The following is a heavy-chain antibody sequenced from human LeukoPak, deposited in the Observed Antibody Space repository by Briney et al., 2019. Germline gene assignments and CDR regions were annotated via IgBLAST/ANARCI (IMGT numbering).Heavy chain of an antibody. Sequence: GGSLRLSCAASGFTVSSNYMSWVRQAPGKGLKWVSVIYSGGSTYYADSVKGRFTISRDNSKNTLYLQMNSLRAEDTAVYYCARRGSYTFYYYYGMDVWGQGTTVTVSS. J-gene: IGHJ6*02. D-gene: IGHD1-26*01. CDR2: IYSGGST. CDR3: ARRGSYTFYYYYGMDV. V-gene: IGHV3-66*01. CDR1: GFTVSSNY.